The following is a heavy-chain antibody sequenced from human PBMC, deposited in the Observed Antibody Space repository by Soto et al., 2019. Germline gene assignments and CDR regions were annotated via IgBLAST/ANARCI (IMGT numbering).Heavy chain of an antibody. CDR3: AKDIKAYGVRGVTTDNWFDP. Sequence: GGSLRLSCAASGFTFSSYGMHWVRQAPGKGLEWVAVISYDGSNKYYADSVKGRFTISRDNSKNTLYLQMNSLRAGDTAVYYCAKDIKAYGVRGVTTDNWFDPWGQGTLVTVSS. CDR2: ISYDGSNK. J-gene: IGHJ5*02. V-gene: IGHV3-30*18. D-gene: IGHD3-10*01. CDR1: GFTFSSYG.